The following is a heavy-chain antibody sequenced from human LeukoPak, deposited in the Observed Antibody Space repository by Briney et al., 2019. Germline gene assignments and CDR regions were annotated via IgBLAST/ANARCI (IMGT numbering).Heavy chain of an antibody. Sequence: SETLSLTCTVSGGSISSSSYYWGWIHQPPGKGLEWIGSIYYSGSTYYNPSLKSRVTISVDKSRNQFSLKRTSVTAADTAVYYCARGIRKFDYWGQGTLGTVSS. CDR2: IYYSGST. J-gene: IGHJ4*02. CDR3: ARGIRKFDY. CDR1: GGSISSSSYY. V-gene: IGHV4-39*07.